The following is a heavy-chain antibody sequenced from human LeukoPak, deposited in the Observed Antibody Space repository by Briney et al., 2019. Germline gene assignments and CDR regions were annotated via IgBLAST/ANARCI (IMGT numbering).Heavy chain of an antibody. Sequence: PSETLSLTCAVSGGSISSYYWSWIRQPPGKGLEWIGYIYYSGSTNYNPSLKSRVTISVDTSKNQFSLKLSSVTAADTAVYYCARSRSRPADAFDIWGQGQWSPSLQ. V-gene: IGHV4-59*01. CDR1: GGSISSYY. CDR2: IYYSGST. D-gene: IGHD3-10*01. J-gene: IGHJ3*02. CDR3: ARSRSRPADAFDI.